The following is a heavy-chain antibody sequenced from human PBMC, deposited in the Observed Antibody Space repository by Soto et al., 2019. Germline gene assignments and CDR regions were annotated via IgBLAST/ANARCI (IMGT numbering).Heavy chain of an antibody. V-gene: IGHV1-18*01. Sequence: QVQLVQSGAVVKKPGASVKVSCKASGYTFTSYGIGWVRQAPGQGLEWMGWINTNNGNTNSAQRLQGRVTMTADTSTRTGDMELRSLRSDDTAIYYCARDLLGSFDVWGQGTMVTISS. CDR1: GYTFTSYG. J-gene: IGHJ3*01. CDR3: ARDLLGSFDV. D-gene: IGHD2-15*01. CDR2: INTNNGNT.